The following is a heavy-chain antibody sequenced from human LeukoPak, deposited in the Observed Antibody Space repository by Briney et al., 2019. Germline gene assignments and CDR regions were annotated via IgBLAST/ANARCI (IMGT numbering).Heavy chain of an antibody. Sequence: PGGSLRLSCAASGFTFSSYGFHWVRQAPGKGLEWVAVIWYDGSNIHYAESVKRRFTISRDNSRDTLYLHMNSLRPEDTAVYYCARDFYTGMFDYWGQGTLVTVSS. CDR1: GFTFSSYG. CDR3: ARDFYTGMFDY. D-gene: IGHD3-10*02. J-gene: IGHJ4*02. V-gene: IGHV3-33*01. CDR2: IWYDGSNI.